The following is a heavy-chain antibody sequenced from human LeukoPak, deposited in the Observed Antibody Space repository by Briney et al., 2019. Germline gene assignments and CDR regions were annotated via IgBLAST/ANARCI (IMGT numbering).Heavy chain of an antibody. Sequence: PGGSLRLSCAASGFTFSSYSMNWVRQAPGKGLEWVSSISSSSSYIYYADSVKGRFTISRDNAKNSLYLQMNSLRAEDTAVYYYARDLHWSGYYGSGRFDAFDIWGQGTMVTVSS. D-gene: IGHD3-10*01. CDR1: GFTFSSYS. CDR3: ARDLHWSGYYGSGRFDAFDI. CDR2: ISSSSSYI. V-gene: IGHV3-21*01. J-gene: IGHJ3*02.